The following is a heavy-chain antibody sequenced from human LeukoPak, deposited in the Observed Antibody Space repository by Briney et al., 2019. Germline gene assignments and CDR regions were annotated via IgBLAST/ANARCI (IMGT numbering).Heavy chain of an antibody. CDR3: TRDRSRAEDD. D-gene: IGHD1-14*01. CDR1: GFTFSGHW. CDR2: INQGGSDK. V-gene: IGHV3-7*01. Sequence: GGSLRLSCAACGFTFSGHWMSWVRQAPGKGLEWVANINQGGSDKYYVDSVKGRFTISRDNANNLLYLQMNSLRGEDTAVYYGTRDRSRAEDDWGQGTLVTVSS. J-gene: IGHJ4*02.